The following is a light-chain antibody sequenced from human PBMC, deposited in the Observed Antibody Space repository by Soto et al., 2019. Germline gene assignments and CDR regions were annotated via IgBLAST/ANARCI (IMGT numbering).Light chain of an antibody. CDR1: TGDIGAFNY. J-gene: IGLJ1*01. Sequence: QSALTQPPSASGSPGQSVTLSCTGTTGDIGAFNYVSWYQQRPGKSPKLIIYEVTRRPSGVPDRLFASKSDTTSSLTVSGLQAEDEADYYCSSFAGTHSFVFGTGTKLTVL. CDR2: EVT. V-gene: IGLV2-8*01. CDR3: SSFAGTHSFV.